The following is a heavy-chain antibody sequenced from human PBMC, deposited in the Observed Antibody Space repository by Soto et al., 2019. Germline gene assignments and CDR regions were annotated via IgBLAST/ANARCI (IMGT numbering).Heavy chain of an antibody. CDR3: AREGMATVTRDEMAYGMDV. Sequence: ASVKVSCKASGYTFTSYGIRWVRQAPGQGLEWMGWISAYNGNTNYAQKLQGRVTMTTDTSTSTAYMELRSLRSDDTAVYYCAREGMATVTRDEMAYGMDVWGQGTTVTVSS. V-gene: IGHV1-18*01. CDR2: ISAYNGNT. CDR1: GYTFTSYG. D-gene: IGHD4-17*01. J-gene: IGHJ6*02.